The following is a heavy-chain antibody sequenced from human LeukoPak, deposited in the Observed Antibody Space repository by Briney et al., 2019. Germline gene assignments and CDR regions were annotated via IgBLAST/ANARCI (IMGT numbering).Heavy chain of an antibody. CDR1: GFNVSSNY. V-gene: IGHV3-66*01. D-gene: IGHD2-8*02. Sequence: GGSLRLSCAASGFNVSSNYMNWVRQAPGKGLEWVSIIYSDSTTYYADSVKGRFTISRDNSKNTLYLQMSSLRAEDTAVYYCARDTRGRPHDSFDIWGPGTLVTVSS. CDR2: IYSDSTT. CDR3: ARDTRGRPHDSFDI. J-gene: IGHJ3*02.